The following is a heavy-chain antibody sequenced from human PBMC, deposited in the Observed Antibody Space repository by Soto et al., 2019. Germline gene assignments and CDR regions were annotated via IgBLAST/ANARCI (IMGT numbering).Heavy chain of an antibody. V-gene: IGHV1-8*01. CDR2: MNPNSGNT. D-gene: IGHD5-18*01. J-gene: IGHJ5*02. CDR1: GYTFTSYD. CDR3: ARKDTAMVYARRPLVRPAGWFDP. Sequence: ASVKVSCKASGYTFTSYDINWVRQATGQGLEWMGWMNPNSGNTGYAQKFQGRVTMTRNTSISTAYMELSSLRSEDTAVYYCARKDTAMVYARRPLVRPAGWFDPWGQGTLVTVSS.